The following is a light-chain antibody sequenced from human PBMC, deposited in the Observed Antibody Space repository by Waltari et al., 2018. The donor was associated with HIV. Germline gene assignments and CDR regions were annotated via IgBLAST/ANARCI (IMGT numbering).Light chain of an antibody. CDR3: ATWDDALSGPV. J-gene: IGLJ3*02. V-gene: IGLV1-44*01. CDR1: RSNIGSNT. Sequence: QSVLTQPPSASGTPGQRVIISCSGNRSNIGSNTVNWYQQFSGAAPKLLIYRNNQRPSAVPDRFSGSKSGSAASLAISGLKSEDEADYHCATWDDALSGPVFGAGTKLTV. CDR2: RNN.